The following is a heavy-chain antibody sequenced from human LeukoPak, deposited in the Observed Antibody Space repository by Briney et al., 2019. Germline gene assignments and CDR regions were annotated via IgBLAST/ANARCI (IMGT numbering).Heavy chain of an antibody. J-gene: IGHJ4*02. CDR2: ISSSADTI. CDR1: GFNFRNYA. V-gene: IGHV3-48*03. CDR3: TKERGSY. Sequence: PGGSLRLSCAVSGFNFRNYAMTWVRQAPGKGLESVSFISSSADTILYADSVKGRFTISRDNGKNALYLQMNSLRAEDTAVYYCTKERGSYWGQGTLVTVSS.